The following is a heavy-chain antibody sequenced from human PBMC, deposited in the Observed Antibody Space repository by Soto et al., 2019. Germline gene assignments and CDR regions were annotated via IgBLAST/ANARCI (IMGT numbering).Heavy chain of an antibody. CDR1: GGSFSGYY. D-gene: IGHD2-2*01. CDR3: ARDGCCSRTTCRVGNWCDP. V-gene: IGHV4-34*01. Sequence: QVQLQQWGAGLLKPSETLSLTCVVYGGSFSGYYWSWIRQSPGKGLEWIGGINHRGSTNNNPSLESPVTISVDTSKNQSSLKLPSVTAADPAMYYCARDGCCSRTTCRVGNWCDPWRQGALVTVSS. J-gene: IGHJ5*02. CDR2: INHRGST.